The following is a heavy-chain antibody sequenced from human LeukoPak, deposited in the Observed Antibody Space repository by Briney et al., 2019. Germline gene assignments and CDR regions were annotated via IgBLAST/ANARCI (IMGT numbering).Heavy chain of an antibody. CDR2: IYYSGST. CDR1: GGSISGSDYH. Sequence: SETLSLTCTVSGGSISGSDYHWGWIRQPPGKGLEWIGSIYYSGSTYYNSSLKSRVSISVDTSRNQFSLKLSSVTAADTALYYCARLFRGVGYWGQGTLVTVSS. CDR3: ARLFRGVGY. J-gene: IGHJ4*02. D-gene: IGHD3-16*01. V-gene: IGHV4-39*01.